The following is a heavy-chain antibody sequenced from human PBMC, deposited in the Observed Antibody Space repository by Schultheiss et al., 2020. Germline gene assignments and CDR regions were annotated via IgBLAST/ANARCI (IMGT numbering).Heavy chain of an antibody. CDR2: IYSGGST. CDR1: GFTVSSNY. V-gene: IGHV3-53*01. D-gene: IGHD3-22*01. J-gene: IGHJ4*02. Sequence: GGSLRLSCAASGFTVSSNYMSWVRQAPGKGLEWVSVIYSGGSTYYADSVKGRFTISRDNSKNTLYLQMNSLRAEDTAVYYCARVYDSSGYYQFDYWGQGTLVTVSS. CDR3: ARVYDSSGYYQFDY.